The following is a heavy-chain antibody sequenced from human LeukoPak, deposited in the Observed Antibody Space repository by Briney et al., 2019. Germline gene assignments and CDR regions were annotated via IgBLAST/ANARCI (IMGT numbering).Heavy chain of an antibody. CDR3: ARGLTDIVVAPAI. D-gene: IGHD2-2*01. CDR2: MNPDNGNT. CDR1: GFTFTSYG. J-gene: IGHJ3*02. Sequence: ASVKVSCKASGFTFTSYGINWVRQAPGQGLEWMGWMNPDNGNTGCAQKFQGRVTMTRDTSISTAYMELSSLRSEDTAVHYCARGLTDIVVAPAIWGQGTMVTVSS. V-gene: IGHV1-8*01.